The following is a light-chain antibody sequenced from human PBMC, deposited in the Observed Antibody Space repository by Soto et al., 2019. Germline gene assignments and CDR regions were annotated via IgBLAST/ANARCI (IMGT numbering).Light chain of an antibody. CDR1: QSVYSN. Sequence: EIVLTQSPATLSFSPGERGTLSCRASQSVYSNLAWYQQKPGQAPSLLIYGAFTRATGIPARFSGTGSGTEFTLTISSLQSEDFALYYCQQYNDWPLTFGQGTKVDNK. V-gene: IGKV3-15*01. CDR2: GAF. J-gene: IGKJ1*01. CDR3: QQYNDWPLT.